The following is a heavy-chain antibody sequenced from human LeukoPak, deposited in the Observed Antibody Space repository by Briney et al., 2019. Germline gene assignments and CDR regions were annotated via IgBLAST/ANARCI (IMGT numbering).Heavy chain of an antibody. CDR1: GYTLTELS. CDR2: FDPEGGET. CDR3: ATGPALTQIGDY. J-gene: IGHJ4*02. V-gene: IGHV1-24*01. Sequence: ASVKVSCKVSGYTLTELSMHWVRQAPGKGLEWMGGFDPEGGETIYAQKFQGRVTMTEDTSTDTAYMELSSLRSEDTAVYYCATGPALTQIGDYWGQGTLVTVSS. D-gene: IGHD3-9*01.